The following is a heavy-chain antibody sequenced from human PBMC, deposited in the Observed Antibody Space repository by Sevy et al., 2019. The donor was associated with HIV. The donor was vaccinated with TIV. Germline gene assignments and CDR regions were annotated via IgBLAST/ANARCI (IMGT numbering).Heavy chain of an antibody. V-gene: IGHV4-59*13. CDR1: GVSMSDYY. D-gene: IGHD2-21*02. J-gene: IGHJ3*02. Sequence: SETLSLTCTVSGVSMSDYYWSWIRQPPGKGLEWLGYIYYSGSTGYNPSLRSRLAISIDTSKSQFSLKLGSVTAADTAVYYCARTDDLYAFDMWDQGTMVTVSS. CDR2: IYYSGST. CDR3: ARTDDLYAFDM.